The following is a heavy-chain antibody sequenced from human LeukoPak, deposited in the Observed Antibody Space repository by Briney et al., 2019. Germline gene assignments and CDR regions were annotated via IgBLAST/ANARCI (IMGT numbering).Heavy chain of an antibody. D-gene: IGHD5-18*01. CDR3: AKDGGRGFNYGLYYFDH. Sequence: ASVKVSCKASGYTFTGYYTHWVRQAPGQGLEWMGWINPNSGDTNYAQKFQGRVTMTRDTSISTAYMELSRLRSDDTAIYYCAKDGGRGFNYGLYYFDHWGQGTLVTVSS. CDR1: GYTFTGYY. CDR2: INPNSGDT. J-gene: IGHJ4*02. V-gene: IGHV1-2*02.